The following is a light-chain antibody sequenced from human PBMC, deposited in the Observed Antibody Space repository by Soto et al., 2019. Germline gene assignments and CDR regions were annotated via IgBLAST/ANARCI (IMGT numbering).Light chain of an antibody. CDR3: QQYGSPWT. V-gene: IGKV3-20*01. CDR2: GAS. CDR1: QSVSGSY. Sequence: EIVLTQSPGTLSLSPGERATLSCRASQSVSGSYLAWYQQKPGQSPRLLIYGASSRATGIPDRFSGSGSGTDFTLIISRLEPEDFAVYFCQQYGSPWTFGQGTKVEIK. J-gene: IGKJ1*01.